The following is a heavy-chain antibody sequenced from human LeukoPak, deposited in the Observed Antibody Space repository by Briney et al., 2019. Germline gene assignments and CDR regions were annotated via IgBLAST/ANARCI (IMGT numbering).Heavy chain of an antibody. CDR1: GGTFSSYA. V-gene: IGHV1-69*13. J-gene: IGHJ6*02. D-gene: IGHD6-19*01. CDR3: ARAIAVAASYYYYGMDV. Sequence: SVKVSCKASGGTFSSYAISWVRQAPGQGLEWMGGIIPIFGTANYAQKFQGRVTITADESTSTAYMELSSLRSEDTAVYYCARAIAVAASYYYYGMDVWGQGTTVTVSS. CDR2: IIPIFGTA.